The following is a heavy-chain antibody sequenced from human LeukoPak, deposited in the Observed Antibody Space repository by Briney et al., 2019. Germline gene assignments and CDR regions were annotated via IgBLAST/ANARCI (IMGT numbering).Heavy chain of an antibody. Sequence: SVKVSCKASGGTFSSNGINWVRQAPGQEIEWMGRIIPIFGMANYAQKFQGKVTITADKSTSTAYMELSGLRSEDTAVYYCARDPPPTGDWGPFDYWGQGTLVIVSS. J-gene: IGHJ4*02. CDR1: GGTFSSNG. CDR2: IIPIFGMA. V-gene: IGHV1-69*04. CDR3: ARDPPPTGDWGPFDY. D-gene: IGHD7-27*01.